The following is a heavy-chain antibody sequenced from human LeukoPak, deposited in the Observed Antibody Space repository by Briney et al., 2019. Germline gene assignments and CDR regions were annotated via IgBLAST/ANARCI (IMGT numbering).Heavy chain of an antibody. J-gene: IGHJ4*02. CDR1: GFTFSSYS. D-gene: IGHD3-22*01. CDR3: ARAYYDSSGMPDY. V-gene: IGHV3-21*01. Sequence: GGYLRPSCAASGFTFSSYSVNWVRQAPGKGLEWVPSISSSSSYICYADSVKGRFTISRDNAKNSLYLQMNSLRAEDTAVYYCARAYYDSSGMPDYWGQGTLVTVSS. CDR2: ISSSSSYI.